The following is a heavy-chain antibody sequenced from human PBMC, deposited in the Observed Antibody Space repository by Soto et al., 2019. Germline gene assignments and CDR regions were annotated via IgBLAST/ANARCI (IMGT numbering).Heavy chain of an antibody. J-gene: IGHJ3*02. CDR1: GYTFTTYG. Sequence: ASVKVSCKASGYTFTTYGITWVRQAPGQGLEWMGWISAYSGNTNYAQKFQGRVTMTTDTSPSTAYMELRSLRSDDTAVYYCARPSNDVLTGPSDAFDIWGQGTMVTVSS. V-gene: IGHV1-18*04. CDR2: ISAYSGNT. CDR3: ARPSNDVLTGPSDAFDI. D-gene: IGHD3-9*01.